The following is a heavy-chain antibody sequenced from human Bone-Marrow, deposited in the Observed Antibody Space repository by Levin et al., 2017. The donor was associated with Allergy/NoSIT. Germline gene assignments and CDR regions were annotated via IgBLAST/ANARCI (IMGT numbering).Heavy chain of an antibody. CDR3: ARGFYNYYGMDV. CDR2: IYSSGST. D-gene: IGHD3-3*01. V-gene: IGHV4-59*01. J-gene: IGHJ6*02. Sequence: WIRQPPGKGLEWIAYIYSSGSTVYNPSLKSRVTMSVDTSKNQFSLKLSFVTAADTAVYYCARGFYNYYGMDVWGQGTTVIVSS.